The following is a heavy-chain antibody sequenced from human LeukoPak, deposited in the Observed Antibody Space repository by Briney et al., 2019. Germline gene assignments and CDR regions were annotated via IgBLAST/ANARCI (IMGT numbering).Heavy chain of an antibody. D-gene: IGHD3-9*01. CDR1: GDTLTDLP. CDR3: ATDLSGYFDRNVEY. Sequence: ASVKVSCKVSGDTLTDLPMHWVRQAPGKGLECMGGLDPENGETIYAQNFQGRVTMTEDTSTDTAYMELSSLRSEDTAVYYCATDLSGYFDRNVEYWGQGTLVTVSS. J-gene: IGHJ4*02. V-gene: IGHV1-24*01. CDR2: LDPENGET.